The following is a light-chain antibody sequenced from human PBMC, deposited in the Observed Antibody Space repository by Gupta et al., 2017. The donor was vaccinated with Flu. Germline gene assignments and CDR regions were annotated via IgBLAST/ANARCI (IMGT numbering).Light chain of an antibody. J-gene: IGKJ2*01. CDR3: QQSYNTPHT. CDR2: AAS. CDR1: QGINNY. V-gene: IGKV1-39*01. Sequence: DIQMTQSPSSLSASVGDRVTITCRARQGINNYLHWYQQKPGEAPRLLIYAASNLQSGVPSRFSGSGSGRDFSLTISSLQPEDSATYFCQQSYNTPHTFGRGTKLEIK.